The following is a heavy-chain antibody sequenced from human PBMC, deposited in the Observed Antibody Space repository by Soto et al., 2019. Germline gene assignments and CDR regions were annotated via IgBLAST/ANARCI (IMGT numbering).Heavy chain of an antibody. V-gene: IGHV1-18*01. CDR1: GYTFTSYG. J-gene: IGHJ3*02. CDR2: ISGYNGNT. CDR3: ARRGAAAKIDAFDI. D-gene: IGHD6-13*01. Sequence: ASVKVSCKASGYTFTSYGISWVRQAPGQGLEWMGWISGYNGNTSYAQKLQGRVTMTTDTSTSTAYMELRSLRSDDTAVYYCARRGAAAKIDAFDIWGQGTMVTVSS.